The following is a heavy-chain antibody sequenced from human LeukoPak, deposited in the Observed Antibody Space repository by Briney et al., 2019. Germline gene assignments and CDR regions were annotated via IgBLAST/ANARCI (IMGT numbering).Heavy chain of an antibody. Sequence: SETLSLTCTVSGGSISSYYWSWIRQPPGKGLEWIGYIFYSGSTNYNPFLKSRVTISVDTSKNQFSLKLTSVAAADTAVYYCAAAPHLTGYYMWGQGALVTVSS. CDR1: GGSISSYY. V-gene: IGHV4-59*01. CDR2: IFYSGST. D-gene: IGHD3-9*01. CDR3: AAAPHLTGYYM. J-gene: IGHJ4*02.